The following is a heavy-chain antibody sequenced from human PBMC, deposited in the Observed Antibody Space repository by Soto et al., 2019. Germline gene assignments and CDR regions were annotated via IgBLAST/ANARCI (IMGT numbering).Heavy chain of an antibody. CDR2: ISGSGGST. Sequence: PGGSLRLSCAASGFTFSSYAMSWVRQAPGKGLEWVSAISGSGGSTYYADSVKGRFTISRDNSKNTLYLQMNSLRAEDTAVYYCAKDRSSTSCPCRGDYWGQGTLVTVSS. CDR3: AKDRSSTSCPCRGDY. D-gene: IGHD2-2*01. J-gene: IGHJ4*02. V-gene: IGHV3-23*01. CDR1: GFTFSSYA.